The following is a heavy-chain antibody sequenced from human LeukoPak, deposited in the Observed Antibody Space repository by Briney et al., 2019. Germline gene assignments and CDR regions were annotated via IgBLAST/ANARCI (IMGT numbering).Heavy chain of an antibody. J-gene: IGHJ3*02. CDR3: ARQSSVGDYYDSSGAFDI. CDR2: IYYSGST. V-gene: IGHV4-39*01. Sequence: SETLSLTCTVSGGSISSSSYYWGGIRQPPGKGLEWIGSIYYSGSTYYNPSLKSRVTISVDTSKNQFSLKLSSVTAADTAVYYCARQSSVGDYYDSSGAFDIWGQGTMVTVSS. CDR1: GGSISSSSYY. D-gene: IGHD3-22*01.